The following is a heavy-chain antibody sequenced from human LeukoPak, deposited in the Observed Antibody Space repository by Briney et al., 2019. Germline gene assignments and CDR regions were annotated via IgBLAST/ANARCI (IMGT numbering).Heavy chain of an antibody. V-gene: IGHV3-7*04. CDR3: ARGYGDSIHFDY. D-gene: IGHD4-17*01. Sequence: GGSLRLSCAASGFTFSSYWMSWVRQAPGKGREWVANIKRDGSEKYYVDSVKGRFTISRDNAKNSLYLQMNSLRAEEAAVYYCARGYGDSIHFDYWGQGTLVTVSS. CDR1: GFTFSSYW. CDR2: IKRDGSEK. J-gene: IGHJ4*02.